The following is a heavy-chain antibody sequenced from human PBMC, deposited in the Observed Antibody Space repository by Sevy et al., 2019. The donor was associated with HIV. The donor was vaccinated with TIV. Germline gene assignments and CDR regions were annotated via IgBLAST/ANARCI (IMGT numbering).Heavy chain of an antibody. CDR3: ARCPPWGSTWLYYFDY. J-gene: IGHJ4*02. CDR2: VYYSGST. Sequence: SETLSLTCTVSGGSINSFNYYWDWIRQSPGKGLEWIGSVYYSGSTYYNPSLQSRVTISVDTSKNQFSLQLNSVTAADTAVYYCARCPPWGSTWLYYFDYWGQGSLVTVSS. CDR1: GGSINSFNYY. V-gene: IGHV4-39*01. D-gene: IGHD6-13*01.